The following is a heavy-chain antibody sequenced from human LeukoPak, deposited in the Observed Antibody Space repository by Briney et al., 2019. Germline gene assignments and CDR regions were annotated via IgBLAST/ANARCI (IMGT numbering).Heavy chain of an antibody. CDR2: ISGGGDTT. CDR1: GFTFSNYA. CDR3: AKDVTEGAARPDY. J-gene: IGHJ4*02. Sequence: PGGSLRLSCAASGFTFSNYATTWVRQAPGKGLEWVSAISGGGDTTYYADSVKGRFTISRDNSKNTLYLQMNSLRVEDTAVYYCAKDVTEGAARPDYWGQGTLVIVSS. D-gene: IGHD6-6*01. V-gene: IGHV3-23*01.